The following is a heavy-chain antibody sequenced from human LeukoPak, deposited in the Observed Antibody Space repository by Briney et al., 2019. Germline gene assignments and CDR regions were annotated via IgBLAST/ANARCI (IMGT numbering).Heavy chain of an antibody. D-gene: IGHD3-22*01. J-gene: IGHJ4*02. CDR3: ARDFIHRSGEANY. Sequence: PGGSLRLSCVASGFTFSDYYMSWILQAPGKVLEWISYISSSSSSTNYADSVKGRFTISRDNPKNSLYLLMNSLRAEDTAMYYCARDFIHRSGEANYWGQGTLVTVSP. CDR1: GFTFSDYY. V-gene: IGHV3-11*05. CDR2: ISSSSSST.